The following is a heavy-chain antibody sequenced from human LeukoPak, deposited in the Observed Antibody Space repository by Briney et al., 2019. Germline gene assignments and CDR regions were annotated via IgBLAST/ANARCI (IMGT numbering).Heavy chain of an antibody. CDR3: ARRRGDYFDY. CDR2: IFSGGTT. V-gene: IGHV3-53*05. D-gene: IGHD3-10*01. J-gene: IGHJ4*02. CDR1: GFTVSSNY. Sequence: GGSLRLSCAASGFTVSSNYMSWVRQAPGKGLEWVSVIFSGGTTYYADSVKGRFTISRDNSKNTLYLQMGSLRAEDMAVYYCARRRGDYFDYWGQGTLVTVSS.